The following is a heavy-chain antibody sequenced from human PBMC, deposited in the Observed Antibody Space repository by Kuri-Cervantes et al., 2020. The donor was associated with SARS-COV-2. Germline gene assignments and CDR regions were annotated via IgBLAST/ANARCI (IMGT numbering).Heavy chain of an antibody. V-gene: IGHV3-21*01. D-gene: IGHD1-7*01. CDR1: GFTFSSYG. CDR2: ISSSSSYI. Sequence: GGSLRLSCAASGFTFSSYGMHWVRQAPGKGLEWVSSISSSSSYIYYADSAKGRFTISRDNAKNSLYLQMNSLRAEDTAVYYCARDRELFGWFDPWGQGTLVTVSS. CDR3: ARDRELFGWFDP. J-gene: IGHJ5*02.